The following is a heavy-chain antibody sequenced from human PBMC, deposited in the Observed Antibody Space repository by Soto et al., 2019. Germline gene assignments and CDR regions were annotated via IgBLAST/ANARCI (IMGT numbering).Heavy chain of an antibody. CDR2: ISAYNGNT. J-gene: IGHJ4*02. CDR1: GYTFTSYG. Sequence: QVQLVQSGAEVKKPGASVKVSCKASGYTFTSYGISWVRQAPGQGLEWMGWISAYNGNTNYAQKLQGRVTMTTDTSTSTGYTEMRSLRSDETAGYYCAGDGDSGSYPYGWGQGTLVTVSS. D-gene: IGHD1-26*01. CDR3: AGDGDSGSYPYG. V-gene: IGHV1-18*01.